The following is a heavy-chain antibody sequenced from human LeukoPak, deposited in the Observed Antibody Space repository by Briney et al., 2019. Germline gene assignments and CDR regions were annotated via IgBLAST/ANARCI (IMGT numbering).Heavy chain of an antibody. CDR1: GFTFSSYG. J-gene: IGHJ5*02. CDR3: ARTEGGSRFDP. Sequence: PGGSLRLSCAASGFTFSSYGMHWVRQAPGKGLEWVAVISYDGSNKYYADSVKGRFTISRDNSKNTLYLQMNSLRSEDTAVYYCARTEGGSRFDPWGQGTLVTVSS. CDR2: ISYDGSNK. D-gene: IGHD2-2*01. V-gene: IGHV3-30*03.